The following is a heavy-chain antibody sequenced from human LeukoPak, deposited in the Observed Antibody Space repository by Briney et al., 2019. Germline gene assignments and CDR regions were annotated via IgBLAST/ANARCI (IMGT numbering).Heavy chain of an antibody. V-gene: IGHV4-59*01. CDR2: IYYSGST. Sequence: SETLSLTCTVSGGSISSYYWSWIRQPPGKGLEWIGYIYYSGSTNYNPSLKSRVTISVDTSKNQFSLKLSSVTAADTAVYYCARQPKQWLLFFDYWGQGTLVTVSS. J-gene: IGHJ4*02. CDR3: ARQPKQWLLFFDY. D-gene: IGHD6-19*01. CDR1: GGSISSYY.